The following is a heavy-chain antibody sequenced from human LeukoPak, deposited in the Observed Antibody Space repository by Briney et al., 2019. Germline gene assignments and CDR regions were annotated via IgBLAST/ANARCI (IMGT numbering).Heavy chain of an antibody. CDR3: AREGVGATNDAFDI. Sequence: SVKVSCKASGYTFTSYGISWVRQAPGQGLEWMGGIIPIFGTANYAQKFQGRVTITADKSTSTAYMELSSLRSDDTAVYYCAREGVGATNDAFDIWGQGTVVTVSS. CDR2: IIPIFGTA. CDR1: GYTFTSYG. J-gene: IGHJ3*02. V-gene: IGHV1-69*06. D-gene: IGHD1-26*01.